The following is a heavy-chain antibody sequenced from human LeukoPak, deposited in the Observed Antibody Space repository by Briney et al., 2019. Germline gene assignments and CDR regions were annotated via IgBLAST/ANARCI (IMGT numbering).Heavy chain of an antibody. J-gene: IGHJ4*02. V-gene: IGHV3-66*01. D-gene: IGHD1-26*01. CDR3: ARAEWEQLRWGIDY. CDR2: IYSGGST. CDR1: GFTFSSYE. Sequence: GGSLRLSCAASGFTFSSYEMNWVRQAPGKGLEWVSVIYSGGSTYYADSVKGRFTISRDNAKNTLYLQMGSLRAEDMAVYYCARAEWEQLRWGIDYWGQGSLVTVSS.